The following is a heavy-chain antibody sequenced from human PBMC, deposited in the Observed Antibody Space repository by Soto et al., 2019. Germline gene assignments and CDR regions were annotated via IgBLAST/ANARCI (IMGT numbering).Heavy chain of an antibody. CDR2: IYPSGTT. D-gene: IGHD3-10*01. V-gene: IGHV4-4*07. Sequence: QVQLQESGPGLVKPSETLSLTCTVSGGSISSYYWSWIRQPAGKGLEWIGRIYPSGTTNYNPSLKSRITMSVDTSKNQFSLSLRSVTAADTAVYFCARDDYGSAGMDVWGQGTTVTVSS. J-gene: IGHJ6*02. CDR3: ARDDYGSAGMDV. CDR1: GGSISSYY.